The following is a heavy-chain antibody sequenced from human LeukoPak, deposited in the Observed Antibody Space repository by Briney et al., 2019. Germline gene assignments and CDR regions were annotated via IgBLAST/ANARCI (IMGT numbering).Heavy chain of an antibody. D-gene: IGHD6-19*01. CDR1: GFTFNRNA. CDR2: IGGSGDKT. J-gene: IGHJ4*02. V-gene: IGHV3-23*01. CDR3: VRRGDASSGWGDHDF. Sequence: GGSLRLSCAASGFTFNRNAISWVRQAPGKVLEWVSTIGGSGDKTFYADSGKGRFTISRDNSKNMVHLQMNSLTGEDTALYYCVRRGDASSGWGDHDFWGQGALVTVSS.